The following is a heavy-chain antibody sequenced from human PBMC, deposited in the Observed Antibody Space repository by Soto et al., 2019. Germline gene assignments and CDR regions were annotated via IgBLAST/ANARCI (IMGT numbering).Heavy chain of an antibody. CDR3: ARGDWFDP. CDR1: GFTLSSYA. V-gene: IGHV3-48*02. D-gene: IGHD1-26*01. Sequence: ELQVVESGGGLVQPGGSLRLSCVASGFTLSSYAMNWVRQAPGKGLEWVSYISYESRTIYYADSVKGRFTVSRDNAKNSLYLQMNSLRDDDTAVYYCARGDWFDPGGQSTLVTVSS. J-gene: IGHJ5*02. CDR2: ISYESRTI.